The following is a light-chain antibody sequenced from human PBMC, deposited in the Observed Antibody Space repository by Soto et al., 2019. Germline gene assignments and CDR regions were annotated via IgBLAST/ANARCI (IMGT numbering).Light chain of an antibody. J-gene: IGKJ1*01. V-gene: IGKV3-20*01. CDR3: QQYGSALTWT. CDR2: GAS. CDR1: QRISSSC. Sequence: ESVLTQSPGTLSLSPGERATLSCRASQRISSSCLAWYQQKPGQAPRLLIYGASSRASGIPDRFSGSGSGKDFTLTISRLEPEDFAVYYCQQYGSALTWTFGQGTKVDIK.